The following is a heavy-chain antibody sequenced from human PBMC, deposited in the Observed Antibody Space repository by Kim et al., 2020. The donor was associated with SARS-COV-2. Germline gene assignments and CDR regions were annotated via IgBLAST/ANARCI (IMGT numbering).Heavy chain of an antibody. CDR1: GYSFTSYW. Sequence: GESLKISCKGSGYSFTSYWIGWVRQMPGKGLEWMGIIYPGDSDTRYSPSFQGQVTISADKSISTAYLQWSSLKASDTAMYYCARPRGSSGWYKAELDYWGQGTLVTVSS. D-gene: IGHD6-19*01. V-gene: IGHV5-51*01. J-gene: IGHJ4*02. CDR2: IYPGDSDT. CDR3: ARPRGSSGWYKAELDY.